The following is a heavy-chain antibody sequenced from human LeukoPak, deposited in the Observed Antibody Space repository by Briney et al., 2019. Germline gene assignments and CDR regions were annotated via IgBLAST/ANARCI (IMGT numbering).Heavy chain of an antibody. Sequence: PGGSLRLSCAASGFTFSIYEMNCVRQAPGKGLEWVSYISSSGSTIHYADSVKGRSTISRDNAKNSLYLQMNSLRAEDTAVYYCATEYYDSSGYYFFDYWGQGTLVTVSS. CDR3: ATEYYDSSGYYFFDY. V-gene: IGHV3-48*03. J-gene: IGHJ4*02. CDR2: ISSSGSTI. D-gene: IGHD3-22*01. CDR1: GFTFSIYE.